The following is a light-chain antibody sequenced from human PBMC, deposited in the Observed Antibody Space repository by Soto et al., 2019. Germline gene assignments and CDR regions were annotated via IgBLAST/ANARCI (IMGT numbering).Light chain of an antibody. J-gene: IGLJ2*01. CDR1: SSDVGGYNY. CDR2: DVS. CDR3: SSYTSTSTGV. Sequence: QSALTQPASVSGSPGQSISISCTGSSSDVGGYNYVSWYQQHPGKAPTLMIYDVSNRPSGVSNRFSSSRSGNTPSLTISGLQAEDEADYYCSSYTSTSTGVFGGGTKLTVL. V-gene: IGLV2-14*01.